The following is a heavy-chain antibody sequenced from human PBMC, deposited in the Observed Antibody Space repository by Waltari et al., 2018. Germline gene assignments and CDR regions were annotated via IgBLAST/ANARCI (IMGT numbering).Heavy chain of an antibody. D-gene: IGHD4-4*01. J-gene: IGHJ4*01. CDR3: ARDYSGGQLWN. Sequence: QVQLRQWGAGLLKPSETLSLTCSISGGSLRGEFWSLPRQPPGKGLEWIREINHLGTTNYNPSLKSRLTISVDKSKNQFSLKLTSVTAADTAVYFCARDYSGGQLWNWGQGTLVTVSS. CDR1: GGSLRGEF. CDR2: INHLGTT. V-gene: IGHV4-34*01.